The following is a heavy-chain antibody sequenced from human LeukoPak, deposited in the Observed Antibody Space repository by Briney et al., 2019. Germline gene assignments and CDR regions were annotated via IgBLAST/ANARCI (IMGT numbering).Heavy chain of an antibody. Sequence: GGSLRLSCAASGFPFYEHAMHWVRQAPGKGLEWVSGISYSSETIVYVDSVKGRFTISRDNVRKSLYLQMNSLRIEDTALYYCAKDRGGGSQLGDAYDVWGQGTMASVSS. CDR1: GFPFYEHA. CDR3: AKDRGGGSQLGDAYDV. J-gene: IGHJ3*01. D-gene: IGHD5-24*01. V-gene: IGHV3-9*01. CDR2: ISYSSETI.